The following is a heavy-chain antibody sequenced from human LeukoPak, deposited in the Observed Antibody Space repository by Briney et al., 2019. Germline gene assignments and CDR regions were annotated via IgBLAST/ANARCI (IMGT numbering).Heavy chain of an antibody. CDR2: INHRGST. Sequence: SEALSLTCAVYGGSFSGYYWSWIRQPTGKGLEWIGEINHRGSTNYNPSLKSRVTISVDTSKNQFSLKLSSVTAADTAVYYCARVAAGTPRPRLYYDYWGQGTLVTVSS. D-gene: IGHD6-19*01. J-gene: IGHJ4*02. V-gene: IGHV4-34*09. CDR1: GGSFSGYY. CDR3: ARVAAGTPRPRLYYDY.